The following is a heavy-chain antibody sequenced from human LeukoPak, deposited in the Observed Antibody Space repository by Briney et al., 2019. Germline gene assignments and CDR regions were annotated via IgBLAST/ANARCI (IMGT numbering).Heavy chain of an antibody. J-gene: IGHJ5*02. CDR2: IYYSGST. Sequence: SETLSLTCTVSGGSISSYYWSWIRQPPGKGLEWIGYIYYSGSTNYNPSLKSRVTISVDTSKNQFSLKLSSATAADTAVYYCARQSMLYFMWFDPWGQGTLVTVSS. D-gene: IGHD2-8*01. V-gene: IGHV4-59*08. CDR1: GGSISSYY. CDR3: ARQSMLYFMWFDP.